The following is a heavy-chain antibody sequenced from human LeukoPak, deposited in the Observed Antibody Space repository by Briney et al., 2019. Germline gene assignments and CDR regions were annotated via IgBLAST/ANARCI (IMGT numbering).Heavy chain of an antibody. V-gene: IGHV4-61*02. CDR2: IYTSGST. J-gene: IGHJ4*02. D-gene: IGHD3-3*01. CDR3: ARGYYDFWSGYSYYCDY. Sequence: PSETLSLTCGVSGYPINNAYYWSWIRQPAGKGLEWIGRIYTSGSTNYNPSLKSRVTISVDASKNQFSLKLSSVTAADTAVYYCARGYYDFWSGYSYYCDYWGQGTLVTVSS. CDR1: GYPINNAYY.